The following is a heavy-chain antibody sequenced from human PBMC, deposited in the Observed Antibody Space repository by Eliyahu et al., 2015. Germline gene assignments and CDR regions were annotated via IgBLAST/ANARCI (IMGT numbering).Heavy chain of an antibody. CDR3: TRGVTVAGIGFFDY. V-gene: IGHV1-2*02. CDR2: INPNSGGT. CDR1: GYSFTGYY. J-gene: IGHJ4*02. D-gene: IGHD6-19*01. Sequence: QMQLVQSGAEVKEPGASVKVSCKASGYSFTGYYIHWVRQAPGQGLEWMGWINPNSGGTNYVQKFQGRVTMTRDTSISIAYMELSGLKSDDTAVYYCTRGVTVAGIGFFDYWGQGTLVAVSS.